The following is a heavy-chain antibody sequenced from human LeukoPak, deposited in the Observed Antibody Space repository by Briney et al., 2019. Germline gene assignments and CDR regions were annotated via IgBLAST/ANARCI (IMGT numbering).Heavy chain of an antibody. CDR3: AREGMGTTFSAWFDP. Sequence: GGSLRLSCAASGFTFSNYGMHWVRQAPGKGLEWVAVVSSDGSIDYYADSVRGRFTVSRDNSKNTMFLQFNTLRPEDTAVYYCAREGMGTTFSAWFDPWGQGTLVTVSS. V-gene: IGHV3-30*03. CDR1: GFTFSNYG. CDR2: VSSDGSID. D-gene: IGHD1-7*01. J-gene: IGHJ5*02.